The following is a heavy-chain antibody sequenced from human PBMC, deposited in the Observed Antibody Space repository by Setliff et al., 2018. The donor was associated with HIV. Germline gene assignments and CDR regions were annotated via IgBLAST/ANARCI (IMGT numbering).Heavy chain of an antibody. V-gene: IGHV4-59*08. J-gene: IGHJ5*02. CDR1: GASIRSQY. CDR3: VRHHDSDFSGDPDWFDP. Sequence: SETLSLTCTVSGASIRSQYWSWIRKPPGKGLEWIGYISYSGSTNYNPSLESRVAMSVDTSKQQFSLNLNAVTAADTAVYYCVRHHDSDFSGDPDWFDPWGQGILVTVSS. D-gene: IGHD2-15*01. CDR2: ISYSGST.